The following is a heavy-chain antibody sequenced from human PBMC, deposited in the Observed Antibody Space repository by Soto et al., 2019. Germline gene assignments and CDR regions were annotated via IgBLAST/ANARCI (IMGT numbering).Heavy chain of an antibody. CDR2: ISSSSSTI. CDR3: ARDAIVVVPAATKYCNWFDP. CDR1: GFTFSSYS. Sequence: EVQLVESGGGLVQPGGSLRLSCAASGFTFSSYSMNWVRQAPGKGLEWVSYISSSSSTIYYADSVKGRFTISRDNAKNSLYLQMNSLRAEDTAVYYCARDAIVVVPAATKYCNWFDPWGQGTLVTVSS. V-gene: IGHV3-48*01. D-gene: IGHD2-2*01. J-gene: IGHJ5*02.